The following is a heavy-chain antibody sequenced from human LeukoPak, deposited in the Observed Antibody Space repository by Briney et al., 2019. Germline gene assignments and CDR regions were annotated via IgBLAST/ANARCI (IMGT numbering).Heavy chain of an antibody. D-gene: IGHD2-15*01. CDR1: VGSIRSYY. Sequence: SETLSLTCTVSVGSIRSYYWSWIRQPPGMGLEWIGYIYYSGSTNYNPSLKSRVTISVDTSKNQFSLKLSSVTAADTAVYYCAQSGGGYFDYWGQGTLVTVSS. CDR2: IYYSGST. V-gene: IGHV4-59*01. CDR3: AQSGGGYFDY. J-gene: IGHJ4*02.